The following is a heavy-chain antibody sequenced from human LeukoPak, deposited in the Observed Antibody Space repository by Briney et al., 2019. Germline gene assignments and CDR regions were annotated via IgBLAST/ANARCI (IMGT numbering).Heavy chain of an antibody. Sequence: SAKVSCKASGGTFSSYAISWVRHAPGQGLEWMGGIIPIFGTANYAQKSQGRVTTTTDESTSTAYMELSSVRSEDTAVYYCAAGGEQWLVGVVYWGQGTLGTVSS. CDR3: AAGGEQWLVGVVY. V-gene: IGHV1-69*05. J-gene: IGHJ4*02. CDR2: IIPIFGTA. D-gene: IGHD6-19*01. CDR1: GGTFSSYA.